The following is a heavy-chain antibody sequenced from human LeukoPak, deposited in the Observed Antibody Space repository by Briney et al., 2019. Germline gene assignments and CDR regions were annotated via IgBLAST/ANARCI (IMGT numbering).Heavy chain of an antibody. CDR1: GYTFTGYY. CDR2: INPSGGST. J-gene: IGHJ5*02. V-gene: IGHV1-46*01. D-gene: IGHD2-15*01. Sequence: ASVKVSCKASGYTFTGYYMHWVRQAPGQGLEWMGIINPSGGSTSYAQKFQGRVTMTRDTSTSTVYMELSSLRSEDTAVYYCARDQALSIVGGNWFDPWGQGTLVTVSS. CDR3: ARDQALSIVGGNWFDP.